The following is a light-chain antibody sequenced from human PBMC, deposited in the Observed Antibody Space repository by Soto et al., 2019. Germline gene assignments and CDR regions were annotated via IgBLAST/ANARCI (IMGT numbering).Light chain of an antibody. CDR3: QQYYNYPPT. Sequence: AIRMTQSPSSFSASTGDRVTITCRASQGISSYLAWYQQKPGKAPKLLIYAASTLQSGVPSRFSGSGSGTDFTLTISCLQSEYFATYYCQQYYNYPPTFGQGTKLEIK. V-gene: IGKV1-8*01. CDR1: QGISSY. J-gene: IGKJ2*01. CDR2: AAS.